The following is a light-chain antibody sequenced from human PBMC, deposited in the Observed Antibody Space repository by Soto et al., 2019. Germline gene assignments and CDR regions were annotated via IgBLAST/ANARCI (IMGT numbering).Light chain of an antibody. V-gene: IGKV1-39*01. CDR3: LESYGTPLT. CDR1: QSISSY. J-gene: IGKJ4*01. Sequence: DIQMTQSPSSLSASVGDRVTITCRASQSISSYLNWYQQKPGKAPKLLIYAASSLQSGVPSRFSGSGSGTDFTLTISSLQPEDFATYYCLESYGTPLTFGGGTKVEI. CDR2: AAS.